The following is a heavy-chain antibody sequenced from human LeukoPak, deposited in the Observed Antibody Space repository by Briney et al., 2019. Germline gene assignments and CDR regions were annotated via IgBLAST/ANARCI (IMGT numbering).Heavy chain of an antibody. CDR3: ARDSYYGGNSGYDY. J-gene: IGHJ4*02. CDR1: GFTFSSYW. V-gene: IGHV3-74*01. Sequence: GGSLRLSCAAFGFTFSSYWMHWVRQAPGKGLVRVSRINSDGSSTSYADSVKGRFTISRDNAKNTLYLQMNSLRAEDTAVYYCARDSYYGGNSGYDYWGQGTLVTVSS. CDR2: INSDGSST. D-gene: IGHD4-23*01.